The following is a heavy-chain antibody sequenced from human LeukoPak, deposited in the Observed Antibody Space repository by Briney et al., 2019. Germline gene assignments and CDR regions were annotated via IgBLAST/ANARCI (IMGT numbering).Heavy chain of an antibody. CDR3: ARGHGLSYFHL. D-gene: IGHD2/OR15-2a*01. J-gene: IGHJ2*01. Sequence: SETLSLTCTVSGGSISSYYWSWIRQPPGKGLEWIGHIYYSGSTNYNPSLKSRVTISVDTSKNQFSLKLSSVTAADTAVYYCARGHGLSYFHLWGRGTLVTVST. V-gene: IGHV4-59*12. CDR2: IYYSGST. CDR1: GGSISSYY.